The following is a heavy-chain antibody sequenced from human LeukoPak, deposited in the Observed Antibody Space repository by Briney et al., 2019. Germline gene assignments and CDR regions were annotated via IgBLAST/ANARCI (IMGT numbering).Heavy chain of an antibody. D-gene: IGHD3-22*01. CDR3: ARDSYYESSGSL. J-gene: IGHJ4*02. V-gene: IGHV1-69*05. Sequence: SVTVSCKASGGTFSCYAISWVRQAPGQGLEWVGGIIPIFGTANYAQKFQGRVTINTDESNRTASMELSSLRSEDTAVYYCARDSYYESSGSLWGQGALVTVSS. CDR1: GGTFSCYA. CDR2: IIPIFGTA.